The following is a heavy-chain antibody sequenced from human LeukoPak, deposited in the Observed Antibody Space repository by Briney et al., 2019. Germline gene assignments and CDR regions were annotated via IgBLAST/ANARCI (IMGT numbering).Heavy chain of an antibody. V-gene: IGHV3-7*01. CDR1: GSTFSSYW. D-gene: IGHD4/OR15-4a*01. J-gene: IGHJ4*02. CDR3: ARRAGAYSHPYDY. Sequence: PGGSLRLSCAASGSTFSSYWMSWVRQAPGKGLEWVATIRQDGSQKYYVDSVKGRFTISRDNAKNSLYLQMNSLRAEDTAVYYCARRAGAYSHPYDYWGQGTLVTVSS. CDR2: IRQDGSQK.